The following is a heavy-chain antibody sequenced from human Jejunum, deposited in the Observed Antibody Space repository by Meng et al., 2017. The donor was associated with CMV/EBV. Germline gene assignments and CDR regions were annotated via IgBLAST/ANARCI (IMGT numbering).Heavy chain of an antibody. CDR2: ISNGGNNV. V-gene: IGHV3-11*01. CDR1: DFSFSDYY. Sequence: LRLSCAASDFSFSDYYMNWVRQAPGKGLEWVSYISNGGNNVYYADSVKGRFIISRDNAKNSLYLQMNSLRAEDTAVYYCVTEGFDYWGQGSLVTVSS. J-gene: IGHJ4*02. CDR3: VTEGFDY.